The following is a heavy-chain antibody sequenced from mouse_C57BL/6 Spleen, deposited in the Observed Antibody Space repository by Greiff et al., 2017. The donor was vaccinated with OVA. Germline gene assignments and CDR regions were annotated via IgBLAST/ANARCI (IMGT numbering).Heavy chain of an antibody. V-gene: IGHV5-4*01. Sequence: EVQRVESGGGLVKPGGSQKLSCAASGFTFSSYDMSWVRQTPEKRLEWVATLSAGGSYTYYPETVQGRFTISRDNAKNNLYLQMSQLKSEDTAMYYCLYDYNVPHSIDYWGQGTSVTVSS. CDR3: LYDYNVPHSIDY. D-gene: IGHD2-4*01. CDR2: LSAGGSYT. CDR1: GFTFSSYD. J-gene: IGHJ4*01.